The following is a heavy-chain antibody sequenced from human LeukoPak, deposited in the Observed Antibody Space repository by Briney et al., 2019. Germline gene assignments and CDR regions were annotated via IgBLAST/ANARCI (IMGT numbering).Heavy chain of an antibody. CDR3: ARLRSWYYFDY. CDR1: GGSFSGYY. CDR2: INHSGST. D-gene: IGHD6-13*01. Sequence: SETLSLTCAVYGGSFSGYYWSWIRQPPGKELEWIGEINHSGSTNYNPSLKSRVTISVDTSKNQFSLKLSSVTAANTAVYYCARLRSWYYFDYWGQGTLVTVSS. J-gene: IGHJ4*02. V-gene: IGHV4-34*01.